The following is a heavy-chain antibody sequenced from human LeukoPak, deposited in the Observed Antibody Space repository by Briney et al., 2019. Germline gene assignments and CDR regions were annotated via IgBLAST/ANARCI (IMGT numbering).Heavy chain of an antibody. J-gene: IGHJ3*02. CDR3: ARESDFSDAFDI. V-gene: IGHV1-2*02. CDR2: INPNSGGT. D-gene: IGHD3/OR15-3a*01. Sequence: ASVKVSCKASGYTFTGYYMHWVRLAPGQGLEWMGWINPNSGGTNYAQKFQGRVTMTRDTSISTAYMELSRLRSDDTAVYYCARESDFSDAFDIWGQGTMVTVSS. CDR1: GYTFTGYY.